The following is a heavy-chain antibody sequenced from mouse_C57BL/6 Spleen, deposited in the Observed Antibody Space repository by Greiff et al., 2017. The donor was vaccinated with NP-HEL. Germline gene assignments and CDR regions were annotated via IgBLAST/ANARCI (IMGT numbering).Heavy chain of an antibody. Sequence: QVQLQQPGTELVKPGASVKLSCKASGYTFTSYWMHWVKQRPGQGLEWIGNINPSNGGTNYNEKFKSKATLTVDKSSSTAYMQLSSLTSEDSAVYYCARCPSYYYGSPYYFDYWGQGTTLTVSS. D-gene: IGHD1-1*01. CDR1: GYTFTSYW. CDR2: INPSNGGT. J-gene: IGHJ2*01. CDR3: ARCPSYYYGSPYYFDY. V-gene: IGHV1-53*01.